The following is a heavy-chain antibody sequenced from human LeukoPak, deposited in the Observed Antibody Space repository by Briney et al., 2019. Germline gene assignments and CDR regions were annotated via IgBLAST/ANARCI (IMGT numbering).Heavy chain of an antibody. CDR2: INQDGSEK. CDR1: GFTLSRSW. J-gene: IGHJ4*02. CDR3: ARAYQTDY. V-gene: IGHV3-7*05. D-gene: IGHD2-2*01. Sequence: GGSLRLSCAASGFTLSRSWMSWVRQAPGKGLEWVANINQDGSEKNYVDSVKGRFTISRDNAKNSLYLQMNSLRAEDTAVYYCARAYQTDYWGQGTPVTVSS.